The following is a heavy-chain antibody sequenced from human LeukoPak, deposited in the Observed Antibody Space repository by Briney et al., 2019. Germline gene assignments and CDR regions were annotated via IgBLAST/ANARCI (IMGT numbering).Heavy chain of an antibody. Sequence: SGTLSLTCGVSGGSISNTNWWTWVRQPPGKGLEWIGEVNLQGSTNYNPSLKSRVAISVDKSENHISLKLTSVTAADTAVYYCARLSHYGDYDANYWFDPWGQGTLVTVSS. CDR3: ARLSHYGDYDANYWFDP. CDR2: VNLQGST. V-gene: IGHV4-4*02. CDR1: GGSISNTNW. D-gene: IGHD4-17*01. J-gene: IGHJ5*02.